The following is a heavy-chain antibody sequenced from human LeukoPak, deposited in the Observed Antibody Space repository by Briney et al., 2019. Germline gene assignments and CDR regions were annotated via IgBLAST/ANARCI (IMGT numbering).Heavy chain of an antibody. CDR1: GGSISSYY. D-gene: IGHD6-19*01. Sequence: SGTLSLTCTVSGGSISSYYWSWIRQTPGKGLEWVGYIYYTRSTNYNPSLKSRVTISVDTSKNHFSLKLTSVSAVDTAVYYCANSYGSGPWARFDYWGQGTLVTVSS. J-gene: IGHJ4*02. CDR2: IYYTRST. V-gene: IGHV4-59*08. CDR3: ANSYGSGPWARFDY.